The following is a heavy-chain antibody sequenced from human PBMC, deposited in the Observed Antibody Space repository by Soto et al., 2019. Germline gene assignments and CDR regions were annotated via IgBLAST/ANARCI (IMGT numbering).Heavy chain of an antibody. CDR1: GFTFSNAW. J-gene: IGHJ6*03. V-gene: IGHV3-15*01. Sequence: GGSLRLSCAASGFTFSNAWMSWVRQAPGKGLEWVGRIKSKTDGGTTDYAAPVKGRFTISRDDSKNTLYLQMNSLKTEDTAVYYCTTDPTGTTGIYYMDVWGKGTTVTVSS. CDR3: TTDPTGTTGIYYMDV. CDR2: IKSKTDGGTT. D-gene: IGHD1-7*01.